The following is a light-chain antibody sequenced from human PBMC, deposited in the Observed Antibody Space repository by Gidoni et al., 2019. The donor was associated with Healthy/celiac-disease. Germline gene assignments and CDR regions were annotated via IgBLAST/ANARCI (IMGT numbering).Light chain of an antibody. Sequence: DIQMTQSPSSLSASVGDRVTITCRASQGMSNSLAWYQQKPGKAPKLLLYAASRLESGVPSRFSGSGSGTDYTLTISSLQPEVFATYYFQPYYSTPRTFGQGTQVEIK. CDR3: QPYYSTPRT. J-gene: IGKJ1*01. V-gene: IGKV1-NL1*01. CDR1: QGMSNS. CDR2: AAS.